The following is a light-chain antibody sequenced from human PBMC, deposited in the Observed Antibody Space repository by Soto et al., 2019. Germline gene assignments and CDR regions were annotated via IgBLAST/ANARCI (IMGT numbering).Light chain of an antibody. J-gene: IGKJ4*01. CDR2: DAS. V-gene: IGKV3-11*01. CDR1: QSVSSY. CDR3: QQRSNWPLT. Sequence: EIVLTQSPATLSLSPGERATLSCRASQSVSSYLAWYQQKPGQAPRLLIYDASNRATGIPARFSGSVSGTDFTLCISSLEPEDFAVYYCQQRSNWPLTLGQGTKVEIK.